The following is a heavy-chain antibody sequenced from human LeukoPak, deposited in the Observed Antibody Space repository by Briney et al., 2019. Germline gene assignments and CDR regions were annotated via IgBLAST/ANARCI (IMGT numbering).Heavy chain of an antibody. V-gene: IGHV4-39*07. CDR1: GGSISSYY. CDR3: ASFFRAYDSSGYRDDAFDI. CDR2: IYYSGST. Sequence: NSSETLSLTCTVSGGSISSYYWGWIRQPPGKGLEWIGSIYYSGSTYYNPSLKSRVTISVDTSKNQFSLKLSSVTAADTAVYYCASFFRAYDSSGYRDDAFDIWGQGTMVTVSS. J-gene: IGHJ3*02. D-gene: IGHD3-22*01.